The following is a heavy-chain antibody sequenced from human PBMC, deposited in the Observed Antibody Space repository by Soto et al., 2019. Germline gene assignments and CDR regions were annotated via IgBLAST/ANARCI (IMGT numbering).Heavy chain of an antibody. CDR1: GYSFTSYW. CDR2: IDPSDSYT. D-gene: IGHD6-6*01. J-gene: IGHJ4*02. V-gene: IGHV5-10-1*01. CDR3: ARDGLSSSTSFDY. Sequence: PGESLKISCKGSGYSFTSYWISWVRQMPGKGLEWMGRIDPSDSYTNYSPSFQGHVTISVDKSISTAYLQWSSLKASDTAMYFCARDGLSSSTSFDYWGQGTLVTVSS.